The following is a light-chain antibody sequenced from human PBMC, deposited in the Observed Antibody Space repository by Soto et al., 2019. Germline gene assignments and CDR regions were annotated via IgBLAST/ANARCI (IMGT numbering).Light chain of an antibody. CDR2: GAS. Sequence: DIVVTQSPATLSVSPGERATLSCRASQSVSSDLAWYQQKPGQAPRLLIYGASTRATGIPARFRGSGSGTNFTLTISSLEPEDSAVYFCHQYVDSPQTFGQGTRLEIK. J-gene: IGKJ5*01. V-gene: IGKV3-15*01. CDR3: HQYVDSPQT. CDR1: QSVSSD.